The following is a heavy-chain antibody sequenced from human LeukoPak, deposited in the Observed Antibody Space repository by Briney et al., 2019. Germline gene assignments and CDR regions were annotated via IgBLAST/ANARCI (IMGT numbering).Heavy chain of an antibody. V-gene: IGHV3-23*01. J-gene: IGHJ4*02. CDR1: GFTFSDYS. CDR3: AKVGTVYFPLDF. D-gene: IGHD2/OR15-2a*01. Sequence: GGSLRLSCSASGFTFSDYSMTWVRQAPGKGLEWVSAISGRSGTTYYADSVKGRFTISRDNSKNTLYLQMNSLRAGDTAVYYCAKVGTVYFPLDFWGQGTLVTVSS. CDR2: ISGRSGTT.